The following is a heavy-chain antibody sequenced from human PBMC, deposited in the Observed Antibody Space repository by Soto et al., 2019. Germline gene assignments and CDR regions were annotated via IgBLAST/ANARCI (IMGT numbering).Heavy chain of an antibody. J-gene: IGHJ6*02. D-gene: IGHD6-19*01. Sequence: SETLSLTCTVSGGSISSYYWSWIRQPPGKGLEWIGYIYYSGSTNYNPSLKSRVTISVDTSKNQFSLKLSSVTAADTAVYYCARGCSYSSGWYNYYGMDVWGQGTTVTVSS. CDR1: GGSISSYY. V-gene: IGHV4-59*01. CDR2: IYYSGST. CDR3: ARGCSYSSGWYNYYGMDV.